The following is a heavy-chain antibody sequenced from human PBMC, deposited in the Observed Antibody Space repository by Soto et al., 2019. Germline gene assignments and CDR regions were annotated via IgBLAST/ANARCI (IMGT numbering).Heavy chain of an antibody. CDR2: IYYSGTS. Sequence: QLRLQESGPGLVKPSETLSLTCTVSGGSINDDTYYWGWIRQPPGKGLEWIGSIYYSGTSSYNPSTGRRLPMSVDPSKKQLSLRLRSVTAADPAVYYCAGLHCDSPNCAPLDPWGQGTLVIVSS. J-gene: IGHJ5*02. V-gene: IGHV4-39*01. CDR1: GGSINDDTYY. D-gene: IGHD2-2*01. CDR3: AGLHCDSPNCAPLDP.